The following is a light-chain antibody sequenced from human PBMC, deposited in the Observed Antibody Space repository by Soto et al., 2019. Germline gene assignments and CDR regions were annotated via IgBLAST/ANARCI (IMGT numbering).Light chain of an antibody. CDR2: GAS. V-gene: IGKV3-15*01. CDR3: QQYNNWPLT. Sequence: EIVLTQSPATLSVSRGERAPISCRASQSVSSNLAWYQQKPGQAPRLLIYGASTRATGIPARFSGSGSGTEFTLTISSLLSEDFAVYSCQQYNNWPLTFGGGTEVDI. J-gene: IGKJ4*01. CDR1: QSVSSN.